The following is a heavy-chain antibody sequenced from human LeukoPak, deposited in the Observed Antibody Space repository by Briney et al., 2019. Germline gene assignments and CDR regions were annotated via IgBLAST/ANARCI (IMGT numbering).Heavy chain of an antibody. CDR2: ISSSSSYT. D-gene: IGHD3-10*01. V-gene: IGHV3-11*06. CDR1: GFTFSDYY. CDR3: ARARVFKLYGSGSYPGIDY. Sequence: PGGSLRLSCAASGFTFSDYYMSWIRQAPGKGLEWLSYISSSSSYTNYADSVKGRFTISRDNAKNSLYLQMNSLRAEDTAVYYCARARVFKLYGSGSYPGIDYWGQGTLVTVSS. J-gene: IGHJ4*02.